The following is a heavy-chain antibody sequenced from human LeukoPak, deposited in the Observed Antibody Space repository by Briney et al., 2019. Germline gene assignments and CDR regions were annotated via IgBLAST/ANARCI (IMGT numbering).Heavy chain of an antibody. CDR1: GFTFSSYE. V-gene: IGHV3-48*03. D-gene: IGHD1-26*01. J-gene: IGHJ6*02. CDR3: ARDQRVYYGRADYYGMDV. Sequence: GGSLRLSCAASGFTFSSYEMNWVRQAPGKGLEWVSHISSSGSTIYYADSVKGRFTISRDNAKNSLYLQMNSLRAEDTAVYYCARDQRVYYGRADYYGMDVWGQGTTVTVSS. CDR2: ISSSGSTI.